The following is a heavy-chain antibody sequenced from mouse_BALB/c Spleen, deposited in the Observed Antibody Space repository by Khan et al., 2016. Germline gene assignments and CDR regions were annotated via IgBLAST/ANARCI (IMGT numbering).Heavy chain of an antibody. CDR1: GYTFTDYS. Sequence: QIQLVQSGPELKKPGETVKISCKASGYTFTDYSMHWVKQAPGKGLKWMGWINTETGEPTYADDFKGRFAFSLETSASTAYLQINNHKNEDTATYYCAPLTGTFYSMDYWGQGTSVTVSS. J-gene: IGHJ4*01. D-gene: IGHD4-1*01. V-gene: IGHV9-2-1*01. CDR3: APLTGTFYSMDY. CDR2: INTETGEP.